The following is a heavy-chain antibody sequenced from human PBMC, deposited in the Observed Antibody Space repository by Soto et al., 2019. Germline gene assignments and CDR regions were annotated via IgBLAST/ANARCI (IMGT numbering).Heavy chain of an antibody. V-gene: IGHV4-34*01. D-gene: IGHD3-22*01. Sequence: ETLSLTCAVDGVCFSGYYWSWIRQPPGKGLEWIGEINHSGSTNYNPSLKSRVNISVDTSKNQFSLKLSSVTAADTAVYYCARASYYHDSRGYYYFDYWGQGTLVPVSS. CDR1: GVCFSGYY. CDR3: ARASYYHDSRGYYYFDY. CDR2: INHSGST. J-gene: IGHJ4*02.